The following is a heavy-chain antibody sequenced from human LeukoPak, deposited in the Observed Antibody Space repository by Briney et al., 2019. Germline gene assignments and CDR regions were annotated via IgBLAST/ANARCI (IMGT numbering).Heavy chain of an antibody. CDR3: AKDSGYETIETSFDY. CDR2: ISGDGVTT. J-gene: IGHJ4*02. D-gene: IGHD5-12*01. CDR1: GFTFDDYA. Sequence: GGSLRLSCTASGFTFDDYAMHWVRQAPGKGLEWVSLISGDGVTTYYADSVKGRFTISRDNSKNSLYLQMNSLRTEDTALYYCAKDSGYETIETSFDYWGQGTLVTVSS. V-gene: IGHV3-43*02.